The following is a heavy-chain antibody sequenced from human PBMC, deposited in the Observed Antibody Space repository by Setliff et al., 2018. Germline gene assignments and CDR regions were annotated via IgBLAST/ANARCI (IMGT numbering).Heavy chain of an antibody. Sequence: ASVKVSCKASGYSFSSNAFHWVRQAPGQTLEWMGWIHAGSSNTLYSQRFQDRITISRDTSATTVHMELSSLRSDDTAVYYCARMSTSGPHYDYWGQGTPVTVSS. V-gene: IGHV1-3*01. CDR1: GYSFSSNA. CDR3: ARMSTSGPHYDY. CDR2: IHAGSSNT. D-gene: IGHD2-8*02. J-gene: IGHJ4*02.